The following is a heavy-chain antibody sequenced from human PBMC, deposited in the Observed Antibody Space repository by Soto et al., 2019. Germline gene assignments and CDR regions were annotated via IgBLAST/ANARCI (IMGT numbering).Heavy chain of an antibody. V-gene: IGHV4-30-4*01. CDR2: IYYSGST. J-gene: IGHJ5*02. CDR3: ARVSYGFLEWYPLNWFDP. D-gene: IGHD3-3*01. CDR1: GGSIGGGDDY. Sequence: SETLSLTCTVSGGSIGGGDDYWSWIRQPPGKGLEWIGYIYYSGSTYYNPSLKSRVTISVDTSKNQFSLKLSSVTAADTAVYYCARVSYGFLEWYPLNWFDPWGQGTLVTVSS.